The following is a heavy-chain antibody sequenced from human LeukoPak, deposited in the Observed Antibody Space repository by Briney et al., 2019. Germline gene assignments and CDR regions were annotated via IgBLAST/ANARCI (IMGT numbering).Heavy chain of an antibody. CDR2: INHSGST. J-gene: IGHJ4*02. V-gene: IGHV4-34*01. D-gene: IGHD1-26*01. CDR3: ARGVPAVAVMAGPRSGVADY. CDR1: GGSFSGYY. Sequence: QSSETLSLTCAVYGGSFSGYYWSWIRQPPGKGLEWIGEINHSGSTNYNPSFKSRVTISVDTSKNQFSLKLSSVTAADTAVYYCARGVPAVAVMAGPRSGVADYWGQGTLVTVSS.